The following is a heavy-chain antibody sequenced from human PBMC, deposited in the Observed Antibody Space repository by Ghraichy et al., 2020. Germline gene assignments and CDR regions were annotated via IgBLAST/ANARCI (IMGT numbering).Heavy chain of an antibody. V-gene: IGHV5-51*01. CDR3: ARQGPKSIGVTGTGYLQH. CDR2: IYPDDSDT. D-gene: IGHD6-19*01. Sequence: GESLNISCKGSGYNFTTYWIGWVRQMPGKGLEWMGIIYPDDSDTRYSPSFQGQVTISVDKSISTAYLQWSSLKASDTAMYYCARQGPKSIGVTGTGYLQHWGQGTLVTVSS. CDR1: GYNFTTYW. J-gene: IGHJ1*01.